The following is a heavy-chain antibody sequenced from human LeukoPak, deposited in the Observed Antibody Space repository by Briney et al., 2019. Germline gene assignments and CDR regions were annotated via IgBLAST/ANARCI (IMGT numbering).Heavy chain of an antibody. D-gene: IGHD2-2*01. J-gene: IGHJ5*02. V-gene: IGHV4-30-4*08. CDR2: IYYSGST. Sequence: PSETLSLTCTVSGGSISSGDYYWSWIRQPPGKGLEWIGYIYYSGSTNYNPSLKSRVTISVDTSKNQFSLKLSSVTAADTAVYYCARGCEEVVPAAMNWFDPWGQGTLVTVSS. CDR1: GGSISSGDYY. CDR3: ARGCEEVVPAAMNWFDP.